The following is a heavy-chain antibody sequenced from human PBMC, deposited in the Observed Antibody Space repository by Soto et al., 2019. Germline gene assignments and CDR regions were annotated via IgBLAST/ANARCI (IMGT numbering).Heavy chain of an antibody. V-gene: IGHV4-4*02. CDR3: AAGGGGGNY. Sequence: QVQLQESGPGLVKPSGTLSLTCAVSGGSVTNDNWWSWVRQPPGKGLEWIGEIYHSGSTNYNPSLKSRATISIDNSNNQFALKLNSGTAADTAVYYGAAGGGGGNYWGQGTLVTVSS. J-gene: IGHJ4*02. CDR2: IYHSGST. CDR1: GGSVTNDNW. D-gene: IGHD3-16*01.